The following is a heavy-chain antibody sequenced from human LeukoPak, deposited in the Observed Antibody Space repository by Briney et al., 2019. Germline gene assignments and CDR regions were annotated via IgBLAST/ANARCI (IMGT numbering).Heavy chain of an antibody. Sequence: GGSLRLSCAASGFTVSSNYMSWVRQAPGKGLEWVSVIYSGGSTYYADSVKGRFTISRDNSKNTLYLQMNSLRAEDTAVYYCARGTAHYYDSSGNYFDYWGQGTLVTVSS. CDR2: IYSGGST. V-gene: IGHV3-66*01. J-gene: IGHJ4*02. D-gene: IGHD3-22*01. CDR3: ARGTAHYYDSSGNYFDY. CDR1: GFTVSSNY.